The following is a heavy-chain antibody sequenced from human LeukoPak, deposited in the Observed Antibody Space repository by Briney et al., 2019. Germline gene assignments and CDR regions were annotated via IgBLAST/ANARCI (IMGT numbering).Heavy chain of an antibody. J-gene: IGHJ5*02. Sequence: SETLSLTCTVSGGSISSSSYYWGWIRQPPGKGLEWIGTIYYSGSSYYNPSLKSRVIISADTSKNQFSLKLSSVTAADTAVYYCARRGASLGGQNWFDPWGQGTLVTVSS. V-gene: IGHV4-39*01. D-gene: IGHD3-16*01. CDR2: IYYSGSS. CDR3: ARRGASLGGQNWFDP. CDR1: GGSISSSSYY.